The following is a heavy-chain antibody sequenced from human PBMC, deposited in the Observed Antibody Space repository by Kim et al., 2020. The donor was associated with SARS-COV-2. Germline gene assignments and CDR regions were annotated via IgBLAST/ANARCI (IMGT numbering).Heavy chain of an antibody. CDR3: ARAVWFRELLPRYYFYY. D-gene: IGHD3-10*01. V-gene: IGHV1-8*01. CDR2: MNPNSGNT. CDR1: GYTFTSYD. J-gene: IGHJ4*02. Sequence: ASVKVSCKASGYTFTSYDINWVRQATGQGLEWMGWMNPNSGNTGYAQKFQGRVTMTRNTSISTAYMELSSLRSEDTAVYYCARAVWFRELLPRYYFYYWGQGTLVTVSS.